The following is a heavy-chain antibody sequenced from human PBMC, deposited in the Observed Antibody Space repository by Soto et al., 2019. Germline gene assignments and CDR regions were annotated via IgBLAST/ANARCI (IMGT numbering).Heavy chain of an antibody. CDR1: GFTFSTYV. J-gene: IGHJ4*02. Sequence: EVQLLESGGGLVQPGGSLRLSCAASGFTFSTYVMSWVRQAPGKGLEWVSAISVSGDNTYYADSVKGRFTTSRDSSRNTLYLHMSSLRVEDTAVYYCVKGGWLDPYWGQGTLVTVSS. V-gene: IGHV3-23*01. CDR2: ISVSGDNT. CDR3: VKGGWLDPY. D-gene: IGHD6-19*01.